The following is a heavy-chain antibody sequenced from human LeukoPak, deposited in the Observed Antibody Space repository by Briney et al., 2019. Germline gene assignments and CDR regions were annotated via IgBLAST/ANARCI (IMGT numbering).Heavy chain of an antibody. CDR2: ISFDGSAK. V-gene: IGHV3-30*18. J-gene: IGHJ4*02. Sequence: GGSLRLSCAASGFTFRSHGMHWVRQAPGKGLEWVAVISFDGSAKYHADSVKGRFTISRDNPKNTLYLQMNSLRAEDTAVYYCAKDAGTWGYGYNFDYWGQGTLVTVSS. D-gene: IGHD7-27*01. CDR3: AKDAGTWGYGYNFDY. CDR1: GFTFRSHG.